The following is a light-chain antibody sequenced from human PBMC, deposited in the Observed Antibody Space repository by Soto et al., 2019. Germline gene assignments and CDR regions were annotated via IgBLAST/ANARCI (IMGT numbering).Light chain of an antibody. Sequence: EIVLTQSPGTLSLSPGERATLSCRASQSVSSSYLVWYQQKPGQAPRLLIYGASSRATGIPDRFSGSGSGTDFTLTISRLEPEDFAVYYCQQYSSSRTWTFGPGTKVEIK. CDR1: QSVSSSY. V-gene: IGKV3-20*01. J-gene: IGKJ1*01. CDR3: QQYSSSRTWT. CDR2: GAS.